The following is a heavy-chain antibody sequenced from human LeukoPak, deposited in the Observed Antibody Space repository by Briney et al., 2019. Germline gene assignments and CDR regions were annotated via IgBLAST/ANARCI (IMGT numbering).Heavy chain of an antibody. D-gene: IGHD3-10*01. J-gene: IGHJ4*02. CDR1: GGSISSGDYY. CDR3: ARAPFSRGFGEYYFDY. CDR2: IYYSGST. V-gene: IGHV4-30-4*02. Sequence: SETLSLTCTVSGGSISSGDYYWSWIRQPPGKGLEWIGYIYYSGSTNYNPSLKSRVTISVDTSKNQFSLKLRSVTAADTAVYYCARAPFSRGFGEYYFDYWGQGTLVTVSS.